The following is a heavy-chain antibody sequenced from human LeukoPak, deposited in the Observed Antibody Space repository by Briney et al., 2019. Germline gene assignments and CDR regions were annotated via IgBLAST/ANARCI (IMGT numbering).Heavy chain of an antibody. CDR1: GFTFSTYA. J-gene: IGHJ4*02. Sequence: GGSLRLSCTASGFTFSTYAMNWVRQAPGKGLEWVSAISGSGGSTYYADSVKGRFTISRDNSKNTLYLQMNSLRAEDTAVYYCASSSGWYFYWGQGTLVTVSS. V-gene: IGHV3-23*01. CDR3: ASSSGWYFY. CDR2: ISGSGGST. D-gene: IGHD6-19*01.